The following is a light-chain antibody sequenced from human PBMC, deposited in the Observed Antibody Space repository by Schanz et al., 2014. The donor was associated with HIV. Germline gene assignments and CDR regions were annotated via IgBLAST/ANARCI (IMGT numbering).Light chain of an antibody. CDR2: WAS. CDR3: LQYSTTPWT. J-gene: IGKJ1*01. Sequence: DIVMTQSPDSLAVSLGERATINCKSSQSVLYSSNSKNYLAWYQQKPRQPPKLLIYWASIRESGVPDRFSGSGSGTDFTLTISSLQAEDVAVYYCLQYSTTPWTFGQGTKVELK. CDR1: QSVLYSSNSKNY. V-gene: IGKV4-1*01.